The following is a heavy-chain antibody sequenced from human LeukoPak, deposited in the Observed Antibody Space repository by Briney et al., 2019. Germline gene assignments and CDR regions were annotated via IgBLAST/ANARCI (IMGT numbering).Heavy chain of an antibody. D-gene: IGHD6-19*01. V-gene: IGHV3-72*01. CDR1: GFKFSDHY. Sequence: GGSQRLSCAASGFKFSDHYIDWVRQAPGKGLEWVGRSRNKASSYTTEYAASVEGRFTISRDVSESSLYLQMSSLRAEDTAVYYCARGGWRPDPWGQGTLVTVSS. CDR2: SRNKASSYTT. J-gene: IGHJ5*02. CDR3: ARGGWRPDP.